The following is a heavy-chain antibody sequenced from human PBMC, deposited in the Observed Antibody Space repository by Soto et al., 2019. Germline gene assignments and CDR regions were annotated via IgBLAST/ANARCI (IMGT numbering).Heavy chain of an antibody. D-gene: IGHD2-2*01. V-gene: IGHV3-30-3*01. CDR2: ISYDGSNK. CDR1: GFTFSSYA. CDR3: ARWRSSTSPHYGMDV. J-gene: IGHJ6*02. Sequence: PGGSLRLSCAASGFTFSSYAMHWVRQAPGKGLEWVAVISYDGSNKYYADSVKGRFTISRDNSKNTLYLQMNSLRAEDTAVYHCARWRSSTSPHYGMDVWGQGTTVTVSS.